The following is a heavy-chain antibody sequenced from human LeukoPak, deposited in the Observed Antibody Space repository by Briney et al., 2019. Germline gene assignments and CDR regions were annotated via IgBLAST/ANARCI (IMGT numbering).Heavy chain of an antibody. CDR3: ARDRSNYYYYGMDV. Sequence: GGSLRLSCAASGFTFSSYAMHWVRQAPGKGLEWVAVISYDGSNKYYADSVKGRFTISRDNSKNTLYLQMNSLRAEDTAVYYCARDRSNYYYYGMDVWGQGTTVTFSS. J-gene: IGHJ6*02. V-gene: IGHV3-30-3*01. CDR1: GFTFSSYA. CDR2: ISYDGSNK.